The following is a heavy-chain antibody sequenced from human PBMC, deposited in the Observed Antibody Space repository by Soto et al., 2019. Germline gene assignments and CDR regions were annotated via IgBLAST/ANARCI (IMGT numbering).Heavy chain of an antibody. Sequence: QVQLVQSGAEVKKPVASVKVSCKASGYTFTSYGISWVRQAPGQGLEWMGWISAYNGNTNYAQKLQGRVTMTTDTPTRTAEQGLRTLTSDATAVYSCARHVASYYDWRTHRREGTDTWGQGPRVTVSS. CDR1: GYTFTSYG. CDR2: ISAYNGNT. V-gene: IGHV1-18*01. D-gene: IGHD3-3*01. J-gene: IGHJ6*01. CDR3: ARHVASYYDWRTHRREGTDT.